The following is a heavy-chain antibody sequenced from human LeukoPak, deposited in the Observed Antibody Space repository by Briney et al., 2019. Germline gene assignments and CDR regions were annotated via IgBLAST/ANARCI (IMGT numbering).Heavy chain of an antibody. CDR1: GYTFTTYH. J-gene: IGHJ6*03. CDR2: INPSSGGT. V-gene: IGHV1-46*01. CDR3: ARVVVRGVYYMDV. D-gene: IGHD3-10*01. Sequence: ASVKVSCKASGYTFTTYHIHWVRLAPGQGLEWMGIINPSSGGTTYAQKFQGRVTMTRDTSTSTLYMALSSLRSEDTAVYYCARVVVRGVYYMDVWGKGTTVTVSS.